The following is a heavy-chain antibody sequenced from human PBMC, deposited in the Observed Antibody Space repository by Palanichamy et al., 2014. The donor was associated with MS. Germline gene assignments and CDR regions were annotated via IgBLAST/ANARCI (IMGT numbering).Heavy chain of an antibody. CDR1: GGSISSGSYY. CDR3: ARGATVTTEGVLSV. J-gene: IGHJ4*02. D-gene: IGHD4-11*01. V-gene: IGHV4-61*02. CDR2: IYTSGST. Sequence: QVQLQESGPGLVKPSQTLSLTCTVSGGSISSGSYYWSWIRQPAGKGLEWIGRIYTSGSTNYNPSLKSRVTISVDTSKNQFSLKLSSVTAADTAVYYCARGATVTTEGVLSVWGQGTLVTVSS.